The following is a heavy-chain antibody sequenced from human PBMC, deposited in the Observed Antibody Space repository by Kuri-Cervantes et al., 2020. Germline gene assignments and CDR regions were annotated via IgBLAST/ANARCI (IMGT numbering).Heavy chain of an antibody. Sequence: SCAVSGGSISSSNWWSWVRQPPGKGLEWIGEIYHSGSTNYNPSLKSRVTISVDKSKNQFSLKLSSVTAADTAVYYCASGHCSGGSCYPYYYYGMDVWGQGTTVTVSS. J-gene: IGHJ6*02. CDR1: GGSISSSNW. CDR2: IYHSGST. D-gene: IGHD2-15*01. V-gene: IGHV4-4*02. CDR3: ASGHCSGGSCYPYYYYGMDV.